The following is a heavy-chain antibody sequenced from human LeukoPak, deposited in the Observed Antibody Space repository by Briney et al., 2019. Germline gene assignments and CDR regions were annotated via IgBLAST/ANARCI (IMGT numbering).Heavy chain of an antibody. V-gene: IGHV1-2*02. D-gene: IGHD2-15*01. CDR3: ARPPNHCSGGSCYEDAFDI. CDR2: INPNSGGT. J-gene: IGHJ3*02. Sequence: GASVKASCKASGYTFTGYYMHWVRQAPGQGLEWMGWINPNSGGTNYAQKFQGRVTMTRDTSISTAYMELSRLRSDDTAVYYRARPPNHCSGGSCYEDAFDIWGQGTMVTVSS. CDR1: GYTFTGYY.